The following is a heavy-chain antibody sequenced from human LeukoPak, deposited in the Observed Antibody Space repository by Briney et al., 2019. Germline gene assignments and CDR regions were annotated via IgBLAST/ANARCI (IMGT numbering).Heavy chain of an antibody. CDR3: AKAVSGWYPDWFDP. CDR2: IYYSGSTYYSGST. Sequence: PSQTLSLTCAVSGGSISSGGYSWSWIRQPPGKGLEWIVYIYYSGSTYYSGSTHYKLSLKSRATISVDTSKNQFSLKLSSVPAADTAVYYCAKAVSGWYPDWFDPWGQGTLVTVSS. CDR1: GGSISSGGYS. J-gene: IGHJ5*02. D-gene: IGHD6-19*01. V-gene: IGHV4-30-4*07.